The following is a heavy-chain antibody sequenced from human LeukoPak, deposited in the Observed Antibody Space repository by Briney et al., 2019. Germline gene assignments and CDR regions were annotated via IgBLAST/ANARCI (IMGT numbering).Heavy chain of an antibody. J-gene: IGHJ3*02. CDR2: ISGGGAST. D-gene: IGHD3-22*01. V-gene: IGHV3-23*01. CDR1: GFTFSSYG. Sequence: GGSLRLSCAASGFTFSSYGMSWVRQAPGKGLEWVSAISGGGASTYYADSVKGRFTISRDNSKNTLYLQMNSLRAEDTAVYYCAGGLYDSSGYSIWGQGTMVTVSS. CDR3: AGGLYDSSGYSI.